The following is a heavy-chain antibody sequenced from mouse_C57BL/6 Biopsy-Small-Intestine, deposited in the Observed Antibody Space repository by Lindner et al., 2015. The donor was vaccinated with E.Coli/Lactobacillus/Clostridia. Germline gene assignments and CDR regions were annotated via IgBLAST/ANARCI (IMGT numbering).Heavy chain of an antibody. J-gene: IGHJ2*01. Sequence: VQLQESGAELVWPGASVKLSCTTSGFNIKDAYINWVKQRPAQGLVWIGWIDPENGDTEYASEFQGKATITADTSSDTAFLQLSSLTSEDTAVYYCTKGYRNFDHWGQGATLTVSS. V-gene: IGHV14-4*01. CDR2: IDPENGDT. CDR3: TKGYRNFDH. CDR1: GFNIKDAY. D-gene: IGHD2-14*01.